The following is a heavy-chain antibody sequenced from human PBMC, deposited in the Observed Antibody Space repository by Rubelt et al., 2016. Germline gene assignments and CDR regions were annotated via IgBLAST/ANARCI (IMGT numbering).Heavy chain of an antibody. D-gene: IGHD6-25*01. Sequence: QVQLVESGGGVVQPGRSLRLSCAASGFTFSSYGMHWVRQAPGKGLEWVAVIWYDGSNKYYADSVKGRFTISRDNSKNTLYLQMNSLRAEDTAVYYCAKTLKAGYYYGMDVWGQGTTATVSS. J-gene: IGHJ6*02. CDR1: GFTFSSYG. CDR2: IWYDGSNK. CDR3: AKTLKAGYYYGMDV. V-gene: IGHV3-33*06.